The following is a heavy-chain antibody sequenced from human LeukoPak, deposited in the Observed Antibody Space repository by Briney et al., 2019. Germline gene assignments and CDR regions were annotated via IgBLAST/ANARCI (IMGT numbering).Heavy chain of an antibody. CDR1: GFTFIDYS. V-gene: IGHV3-11*01. Sequence: GGSLRLSCAASGFTFIDYSLSWIRQAPGKGLEWVSYISSSGTTIYYADSVRGRFTTSRDNAKNSLYLQMSSPRAEDTAVYFCARGGVDHYGSGTYYLMYYFDHWGQGALVTVSS. J-gene: IGHJ4*02. D-gene: IGHD3-10*01. CDR3: ARGGVDHYGSGTYYLMYYFDH. CDR2: ISSSGTTI.